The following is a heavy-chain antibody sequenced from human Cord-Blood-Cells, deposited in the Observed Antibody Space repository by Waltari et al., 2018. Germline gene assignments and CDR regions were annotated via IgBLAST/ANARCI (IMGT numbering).Heavy chain of an antibody. V-gene: IGHV4-34*01. D-gene: IGHD6-13*01. CDR2: IKHSGST. Sequence: QVQLQQWGAGRLKPSETLSLTCAVYGGSFSGYYWSWIRQPPGKGRGWIGEIKHSGSTNYHPSLKGRVTISVDTSKNQFSLKLSSVTAADTAVYYCATEKYSSSWYWFDPWGQGTLVTVSS. J-gene: IGHJ5*02. CDR1: GGSFSGYY. CDR3: ATEKYSSSWYWFDP.